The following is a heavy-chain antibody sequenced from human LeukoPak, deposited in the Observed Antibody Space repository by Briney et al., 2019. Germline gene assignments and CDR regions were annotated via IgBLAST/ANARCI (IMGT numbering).Heavy chain of an antibody. V-gene: IGHV5-51*01. CDR1: GYCFTSSW. D-gene: IGHD6-13*01. CDR2: FYAEDSDT. CDR3: ARFGYCSSLDY. J-gene: IGHJ4*02. Sequence: GESLKVSCKHPGYCFTSSWIGWVRQLPGKGLEWVGIFYAEDSDTSTTPSLQGPVTSSAEKSISTACLRKSSLQASETAMYFRARFGYCSSLDYWGEGTLVTVSS.